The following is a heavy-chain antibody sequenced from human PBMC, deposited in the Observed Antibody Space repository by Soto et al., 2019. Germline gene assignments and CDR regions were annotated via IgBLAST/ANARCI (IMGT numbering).Heavy chain of an antibody. Sequence: QVQLVQSGAEVKKPGSSVKVSCKASGGTFSSYTISWVRQSPGQGLEWMGRSIPILGIANYAQKFQGRVTITGDKSTSTAYMELSSLRSEDTAVYYCARDLGGGSGGSCYSRLGSEYFLHWGQGTLVTVSS. J-gene: IGHJ1*01. D-gene: IGHD2-15*01. V-gene: IGHV1-69*08. CDR2: SIPILGIA. CDR3: ARDLGGGSGGSCYSRLGSEYFLH. CDR1: GGTFSSYT.